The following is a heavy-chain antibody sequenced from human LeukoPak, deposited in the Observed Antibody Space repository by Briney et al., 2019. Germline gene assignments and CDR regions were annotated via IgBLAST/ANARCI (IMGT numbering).Heavy chain of an antibody. Sequence: ASVKVSCKASGYTFTGYYMHWVRQAPGQGLEWMGWINPNSGGTNYAQKFQGTVTMTRDTSISTAYMELSRLRSDDTAVYYCARGRTDSSGFWFDPWGQGTLVTVSS. V-gene: IGHV1-2*02. CDR3: ARGRTDSSGFWFDP. CDR2: INPNSGGT. D-gene: IGHD3-22*01. J-gene: IGHJ5*02. CDR1: GYTFTGYY.